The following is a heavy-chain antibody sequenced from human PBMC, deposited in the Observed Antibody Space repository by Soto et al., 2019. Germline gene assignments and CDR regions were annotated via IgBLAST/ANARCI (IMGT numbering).Heavy chain of an antibody. CDR1: GYTFTSYG. Sequence: ASVKVSCKASGYTFTSYGISWVRQAPGQGLEWMGWISANNGNTNYAQKFQGWVTMTRDTSISTAYMELSRLRSDDTAVYYCARECSGGSCYSTQGLDYWGQGTLVTVSS. CDR3: ARECSGGSCYSTQGLDY. CDR2: ISANNGNT. D-gene: IGHD2-15*01. V-gene: IGHV1-18*01. J-gene: IGHJ4*02.